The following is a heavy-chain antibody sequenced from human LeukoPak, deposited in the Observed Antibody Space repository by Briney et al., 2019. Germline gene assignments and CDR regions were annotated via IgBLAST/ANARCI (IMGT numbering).Heavy chain of an antibody. CDR1: GGSISSYY. D-gene: IGHD4-23*01. J-gene: IGHJ3*02. Sequence: SETLSLTCTVSGGSISSYYWSWIRQPPGNGLEWIGYIYYSGSTNYNPSLKSRVTISVDTSKNQFSLKLSSVTAADTAVYYCARALASTAVKRVGAFDIWGQGTMVTVSS. V-gene: IGHV4-59*01. CDR3: ARALASTAVKRVGAFDI. CDR2: IYYSGST.